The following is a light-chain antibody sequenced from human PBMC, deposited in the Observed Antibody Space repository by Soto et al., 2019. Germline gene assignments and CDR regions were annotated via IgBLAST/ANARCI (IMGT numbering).Light chain of an antibody. V-gene: IGLV2-14*02. CDR1: SSDVGSYNL. J-gene: IGLJ3*02. CDR3: SSYTTNHTRV. Sequence: QSALTQPASVSGSPGQSITISCTGTSSDVGSYNLVSWYQQYPGKAPKLIIYEVYDRPSGVSNRFSGSKSGNTASLTISGLQPEDEADYYCSSYTTNHTRVFGGGTQLTVL. CDR2: EVY.